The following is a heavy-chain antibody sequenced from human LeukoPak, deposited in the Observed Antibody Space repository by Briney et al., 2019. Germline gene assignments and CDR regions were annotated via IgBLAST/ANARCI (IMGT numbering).Heavy chain of an antibody. J-gene: IGHJ4*02. Sequence: GESLKISCEGSGYSFDTHWIGWVRQMPGKGLEWMGIIYPDDSDIRYSPSFQGQVTFSADNSINTAYLQWSSLRASDTAIYYCARQMGVASRKNYFDSWGQGTLVTVSA. CDR2: IYPDDSDI. V-gene: IGHV5-51*01. D-gene: IGHD5-12*01. CDR3: ARQMGVASRKNYFDS. CDR1: GYSFDTHW.